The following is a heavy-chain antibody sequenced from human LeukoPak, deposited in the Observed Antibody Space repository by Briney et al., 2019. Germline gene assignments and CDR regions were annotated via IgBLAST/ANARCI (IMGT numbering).Heavy chain of an antibody. V-gene: IGHV3-74*01. CDR1: GFTFSSYA. J-gene: IGHJ4*02. D-gene: IGHD1-26*01. Sequence: PGGSLRLSCAASGFTFSSYAMSWVRQAPGKGLVWVSRINTDGSSTTYADSVKGRFTISRDNAKNTLYLQMNSLRADDTAVYYCAKGLMGATPYYFDYWGQGTLVTVSS. CDR3: AKGLMGATPYYFDY. CDR2: INTDGSST.